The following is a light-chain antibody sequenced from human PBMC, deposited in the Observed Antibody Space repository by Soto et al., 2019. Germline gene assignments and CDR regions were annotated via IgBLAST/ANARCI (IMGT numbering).Light chain of an antibody. V-gene: IGKV1-39*01. Sequence: DIQLTQSPPSLSASVGDRVTITCRASQTINNYVKWYQQEAGKAPKLLIYGASNLQSGVPSRFSGSGFGTEFTLTISSLQSEDFVIYYCQQTYSTPYVFGGGTKLDI. CDR1: QTINNY. CDR2: GAS. CDR3: QQTYSTPYV. J-gene: IGKJ2*01.